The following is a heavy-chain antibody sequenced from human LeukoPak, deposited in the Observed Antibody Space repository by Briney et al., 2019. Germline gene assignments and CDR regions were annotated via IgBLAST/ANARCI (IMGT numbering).Heavy chain of an antibody. CDR1: GGSFSGYY. CDR2: INHGGST. J-gene: IGHJ5*02. V-gene: IGHV4-34*01. CDR3: ARGLYSSSWYPDWFDP. Sequence: PSETLSLTCAVYGGSFSGYYWSWIRQPPGKGLEWIGEINHGGSTNYNPSLKSRVTISVDTSKNQFSLKLSSVTAADTAVYYCARGLYSSSWYPDWFDPWGQGTLVTVSS. D-gene: IGHD6-13*01.